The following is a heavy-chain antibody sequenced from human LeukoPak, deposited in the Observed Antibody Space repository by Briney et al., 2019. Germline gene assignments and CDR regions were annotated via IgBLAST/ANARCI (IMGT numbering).Heavy chain of an antibody. CDR1: GFTFDDYG. Sequence: GGSLRLSCAASGFTFDDYGMSWVRQAPGKGLEWVSGINWNGGSTGYADSVKGRFTISRDNAKNSLYLQMNSLRAEDTALYYCARTHSGSYLAPFDYWGQGTLVTVSS. CDR2: INWNGGST. J-gene: IGHJ4*02. CDR3: ARTHSGSYLAPFDY. D-gene: IGHD1-26*01. V-gene: IGHV3-20*04.